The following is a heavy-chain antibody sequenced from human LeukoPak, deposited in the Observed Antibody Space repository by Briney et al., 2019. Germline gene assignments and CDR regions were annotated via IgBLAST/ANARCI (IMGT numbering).Heavy chain of an antibody. CDR1: GGTFNNFA. CDR3: ASPVKYYDTWSGYPPFDY. V-gene: IGHV1-69*13. D-gene: IGHD3-3*01. CDR2: IIPMSGTA. Sequence: SVKVSCKASGGTFNNFAISWVRQAPGQGLEWVGGIIPMSGTANYAQKFQGRVTITADESTSTAYMELSSLKSEDTAIYYCASPVKYYDTWSGYPPFDYWGQGTLVTVSS. J-gene: IGHJ4*02.